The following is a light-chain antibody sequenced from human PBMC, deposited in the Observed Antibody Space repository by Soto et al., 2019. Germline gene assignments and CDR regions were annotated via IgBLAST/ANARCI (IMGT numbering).Light chain of an antibody. J-gene: IGKJ4*01. CDR1: QSLLHTNGYNY. V-gene: IGKV2-28*01. CDR3: MQVLPAPQVT. CDR2: LGS. Sequence: DIVMTQSPLSLPVTPGEPASISCRSSQSLLHTNGYNYLDWYVQKPGQSPQLLIYLGSSRASGVPDRFSGSGAGTDFTLKISRVETEDVGVYYFMQVLPAPQVTFGGGTKVEIK.